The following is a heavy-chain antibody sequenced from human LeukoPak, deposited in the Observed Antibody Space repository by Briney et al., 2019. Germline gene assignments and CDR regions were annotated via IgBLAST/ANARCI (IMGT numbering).Heavy chain of an antibody. Sequence: GGSLRLSCVGSGFTFSSYAMSWVRQIPGKGLEWVSAISGSSSSTYYADSVKGRFTTSRDNSKNTLHLQISSLRAEDTAVYYCARHPFGYCSGTSCPYYFDYWGQGTLVTVSS. CDR2: ISGSSSST. V-gene: IGHV3-23*01. D-gene: IGHD2-2*01. J-gene: IGHJ4*02. CDR3: ARHPFGYCSGTSCPYYFDY. CDR1: GFTFSSYA.